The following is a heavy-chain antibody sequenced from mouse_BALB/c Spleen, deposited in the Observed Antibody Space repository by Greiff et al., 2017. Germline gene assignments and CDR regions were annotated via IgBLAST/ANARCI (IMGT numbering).Heavy chain of an antibody. Sequence: EVQGVESGGGLVKPGGSLKLSCAASGFTFSSYAMSWVRQTPEKRLEWVASISSGGSTYYPDSVKGRFTISRDNARNILYLQMSSLRSEDTAMYYCARGGDYYGSSYNAMDYWGQGTSVTVSS. CDR3: ARGGDYYGSSYNAMDY. CDR2: ISSGGST. V-gene: IGHV5-6-5*01. D-gene: IGHD1-1*01. J-gene: IGHJ4*01. CDR1: GFTFSSYA.